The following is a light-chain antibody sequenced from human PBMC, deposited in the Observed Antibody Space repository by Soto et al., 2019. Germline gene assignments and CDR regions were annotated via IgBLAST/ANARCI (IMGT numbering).Light chain of an antibody. Sequence: QSALTQPASVSGSPGQSIAISCTGTSGDVGAYNYVSWYQHHPGKAPKLIMSAVGNRPSGVPVRFSGSKSGNTASLTISGLQAEDEADYFCASYTTSATAYVFGTGTKLTVL. J-gene: IGLJ1*01. V-gene: IGLV2-14*03. CDR2: AVG. CDR3: ASYTTSATAYV. CDR1: SGDVGAYNY.